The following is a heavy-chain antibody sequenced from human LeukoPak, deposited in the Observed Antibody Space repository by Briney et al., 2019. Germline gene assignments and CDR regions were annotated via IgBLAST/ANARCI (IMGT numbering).Heavy chain of an antibody. CDR3: ARGGEQFIIAAADTTYSYGMDV. CDR2: IYSGGST. J-gene: IGHJ6*02. CDR1: GFTVSSNY. D-gene: IGHD6-13*01. V-gene: IGHV3-66*01. Sequence: VGSLRLSCAASGFTVSSNYMSWVRQAPGKGLEWVSVIYSGGSTYYADSVKGRFTISRDNSKNTLYLQMSSMRAEDTAVYYCARGGEQFIIAAADTTYSYGMDVWGQGTTVTVSS.